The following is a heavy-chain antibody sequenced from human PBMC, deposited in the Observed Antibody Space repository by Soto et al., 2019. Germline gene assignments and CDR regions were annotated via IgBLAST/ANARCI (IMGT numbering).Heavy chain of an antibody. V-gene: IGHV4-61*01. D-gene: IGHD3-22*01. CDR3: ARDSSGRHDY. Sequence: SETLSLTCSVSGGSVRSGCYYWTWTRQPPGKGLEWIGYIYQSGTTNYNASLKSRVTISIDTSKNQFFLKLNSVTAADTAVYYCARDSSGRHDYWGQGTLVTVSS. J-gene: IGHJ4*02. CDR2: IYQSGTT. CDR1: GGSVRSGCYY.